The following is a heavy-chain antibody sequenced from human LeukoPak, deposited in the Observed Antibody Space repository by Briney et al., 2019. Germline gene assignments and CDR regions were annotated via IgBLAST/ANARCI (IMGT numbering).Heavy chain of an antibody. CDR1: GFTFSSYA. V-gene: IGHV3-23*01. CDR3: AKGEYYYDSSGYPYPYYFDY. Sequence: GGSLRLSCAASGFTFSSYAMSWVRQAPGKGLEWVSAISGSGGSTYYADSVKGRFTISRDNSKNTLYLQMNSLGAEDTAVYYCAKGEYYYDSSGYPYPYYFDYWGQGTLVTVSS. J-gene: IGHJ4*02. CDR2: ISGSGGST. D-gene: IGHD3-22*01.